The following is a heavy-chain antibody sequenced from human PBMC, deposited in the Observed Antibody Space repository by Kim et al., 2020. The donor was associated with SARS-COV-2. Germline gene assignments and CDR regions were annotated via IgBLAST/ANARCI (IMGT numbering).Heavy chain of an antibody. J-gene: IGHJ2*01. V-gene: IGHV4-30-2*01. Sequence: PSLTTRATISVDRSKNQFSLKLGSVTAADTAVYYCARDGGSYFGWYFDLWGRGTLVTVSS. D-gene: IGHD1-26*01. CDR3: ARDGGSYFGWYFDL.